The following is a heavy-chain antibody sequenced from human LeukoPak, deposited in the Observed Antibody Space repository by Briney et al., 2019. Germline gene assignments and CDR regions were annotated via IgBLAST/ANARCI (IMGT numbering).Heavy chain of an antibody. Sequence: KSSETLSLTCTVSGGSISSYYWSWIRQPPGKGLEWIGYIYYSGSTNYNPSLKSRVTISVDTSKNQFSLKLSSVTAADTAVYYCARDDRDSSSSGYFQHWGQGTLVTVSS. J-gene: IGHJ1*01. CDR2: IYYSGST. V-gene: IGHV4-59*01. CDR3: ARDDRDSSSSGYFQH. CDR1: GGSISSYY. D-gene: IGHD6-6*01.